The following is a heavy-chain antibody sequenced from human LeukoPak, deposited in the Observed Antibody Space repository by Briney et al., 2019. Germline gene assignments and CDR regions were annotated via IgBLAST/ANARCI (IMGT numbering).Heavy chain of an antibody. CDR1: GGSISSYY. CDR2: IYYSGST. D-gene: IGHD2-21*01. CDR3: ARGDWDYYYYMDV. Sequence: KSSETLSLTCTVSGGSISSYYWSWIRQPPGKGLEWIGYIYYSGSTNYNPSLKSRVTISVDTSKNQFSLKLSSVTAADTAVYYCARGDWDYYYYMDVWGKGTTVTVSS. V-gene: IGHV4-59*01. J-gene: IGHJ6*03.